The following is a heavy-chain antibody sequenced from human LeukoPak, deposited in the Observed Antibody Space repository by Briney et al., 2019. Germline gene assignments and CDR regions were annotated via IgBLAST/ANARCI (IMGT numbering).Heavy chain of an antibody. D-gene: IGHD4-17*01. CDR1: GGSISFYY. J-gene: IGHJ4*02. CDR2: IYYSGST. Sequence: SETLSLTCTVSGGSISFYYWSWIRQPPGKGLEWIGYIYYSGSTNYNPSLKSRVTISVDTSKNQFSLKLTSVTAADTAVYYCARGAPVTNFDYWGQGTLVTVSS. V-gene: IGHV4-59*01. CDR3: ARGAPVTNFDY.